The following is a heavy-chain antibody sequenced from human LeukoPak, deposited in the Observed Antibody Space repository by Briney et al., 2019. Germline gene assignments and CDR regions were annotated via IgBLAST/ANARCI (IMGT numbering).Heavy chain of an antibody. V-gene: IGHV3-23*01. Sequence: GGSLRLSCAASGFTFSSYVMSWVRQAPGKGLEWVSAISGSGGSTYYADSVKGRFTISRDNSKNTLYLQMNSLRAEDTAVYYCAKDLGSSSWYDYWGQGTLVTVSS. CDR3: AKDLGSSSWYDY. CDR1: GFTFSSYV. D-gene: IGHD6-13*01. CDR2: ISGSGGST. J-gene: IGHJ4*02.